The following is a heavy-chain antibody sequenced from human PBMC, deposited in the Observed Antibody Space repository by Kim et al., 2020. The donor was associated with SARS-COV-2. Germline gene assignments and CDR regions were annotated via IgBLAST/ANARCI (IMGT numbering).Heavy chain of an antibody. CDR1: GGSFSGYY. Sequence: SETLSLTCAVYGGSFSGYYWSWIRQPPGKGLEWIGEINHSGSTNYNPSLKSRVTISVDTSKNQFSLKLSSVTAADTAVYYCARVVVVVPAASEYFDYWGQGTLVTVSS. CDR2: INHSGST. J-gene: IGHJ4*02. CDR3: ARVVVVVPAASEYFDY. D-gene: IGHD2-2*01. V-gene: IGHV4-34*01.